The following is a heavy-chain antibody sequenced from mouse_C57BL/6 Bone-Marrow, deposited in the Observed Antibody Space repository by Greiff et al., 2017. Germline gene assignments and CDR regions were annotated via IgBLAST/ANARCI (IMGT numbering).Heavy chain of an antibody. CDR2: INPYNGDT. J-gene: IGHJ4*01. D-gene: IGHD2-3*01. CDR3: ARSFYDGYYHYAMDY. CDR1: GYSFTGYF. Sequence: VQLQQSGPELVKPGDSVKISCKASGYSFTGYFMNWVMQSHGKSLEWIGRINPYNGDTFYNQKFKGKATLTVDKSSSTAHMELRSLTSEDSAVYYCARSFYDGYYHYAMDYWGQGTSVTVSS. V-gene: IGHV1-20*01.